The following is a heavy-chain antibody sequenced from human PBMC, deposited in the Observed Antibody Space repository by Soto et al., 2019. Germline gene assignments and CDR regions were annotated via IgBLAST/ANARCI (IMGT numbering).Heavy chain of an antibody. CDR2: ISAYNGNT. D-gene: IGHD6-13*01. J-gene: IGHJ4*02. V-gene: IGHV1-18*04. CDR3: ARALAGSNEVFDY. Sequence: ASVKVSCKASGYTFTSYGISWVRQAPGQGLEWMGWISAYNGNTNYAQKLQGRVTMTTETSTSTAYMELRSLRSDETDVYYCARALAGSNEVFDYWGQGTLITVSS. CDR1: GYTFTSYG.